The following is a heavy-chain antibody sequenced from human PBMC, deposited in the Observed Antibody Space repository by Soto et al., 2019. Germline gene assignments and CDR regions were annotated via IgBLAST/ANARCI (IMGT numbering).Heavy chain of an antibody. D-gene: IGHD3-3*01. V-gene: IGHV4-31*03. CDR2: IYHTGNT. J-gene: IGHJ6*02. CDR1: GGPMSSGAYY. CDR3: ARGVTAIFGVVINYGMDV. Sequence: PSETLSLTCSVSGGPMSSGAYYWNWIRQHPVKGLEWIAYIYHTGNTYYNPSLRSRTTISVDTSKNQFSLKLSSVTAADTAVYYCARGVTAIFGVVINYGMDVWGQGTTVTVSS.